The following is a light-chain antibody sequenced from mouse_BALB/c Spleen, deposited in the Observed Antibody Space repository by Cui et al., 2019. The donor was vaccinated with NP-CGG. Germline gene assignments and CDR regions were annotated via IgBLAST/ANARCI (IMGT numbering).Light chain of an antibody. J-gene: IGLJ1*01. CDR2: GTN. V-gene: IGLV1*01. CDR3: ALWYSNHWV. CDR1: TGAVTTSNY. Sequence: QAVVTQESALTTSPGETVTLTCRSSTGAVTTSNYANWVQEKPGHLFTGLIGGTNNRAPGVHARFSGSLIGDKAALTITGAQTEDEAIYFCALWYSNHWVFGGGTKLTVL.